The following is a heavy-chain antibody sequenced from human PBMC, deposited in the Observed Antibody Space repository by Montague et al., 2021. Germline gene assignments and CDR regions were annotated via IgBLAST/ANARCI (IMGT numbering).Heavy chain of an antibody. D-gene: IGHD6-13*01. CDR3: ARVLSSWYVGWFDP. CDR2: IYYSGNS. Sequence: SETLSLTCTVSGAFITSNIYYWGWIRQSPGKGLEWIGSIYYSGNSFYQPSLKSRITMAVDTSKNQFSLKLSSVTAADTAIYYCARVLSSWYVGWFDPWGQGTLVTVSS. V-gene: IGHV4-39*07. J-gene: IGHJ5*02. CDR1: GAFITSNIYY.